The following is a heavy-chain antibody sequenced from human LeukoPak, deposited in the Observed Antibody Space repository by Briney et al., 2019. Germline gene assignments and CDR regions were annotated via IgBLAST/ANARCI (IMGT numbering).Heavy chain of an antibody. CDR2: IYYSGST. CDR1: GXSITNYY. J-gene: IGHJ3*02. CDR3: AKKYYYDSSAFLRSAFDI. V-gene: IGHV4-59*08. D-gene: IGHD3-22*01. Sequence: SETLSLTCTVSGXSITNYYWSWIRQPPGKGLEWIGYIYYSGSTNYNPSLKSRVTISVDTSKNQFSLILSSVTAADTAVYYCAKKYYYDSSAFLRSAFDIWGQGTLVTVSS.